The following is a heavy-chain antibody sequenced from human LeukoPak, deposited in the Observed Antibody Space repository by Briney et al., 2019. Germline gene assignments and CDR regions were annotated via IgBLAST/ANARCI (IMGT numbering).Heavy chain of an antibody. CDR1: GGSISSYY. CDR2: IYYSGST. J-gene: IGHJ6*03. CDR3: ASDERSRYYYMDV. Sequence: SETLSLTCTVSGGSISSYYWSWIRQPPGKGLELIGYIYYSGSTKYNPSLKSRVTISVDTSKNQFSLKLSSVTAADTAVYYCASDERSRYYYMDVWGKGTTVTVSS. V-gene: IGHV4-59*01.